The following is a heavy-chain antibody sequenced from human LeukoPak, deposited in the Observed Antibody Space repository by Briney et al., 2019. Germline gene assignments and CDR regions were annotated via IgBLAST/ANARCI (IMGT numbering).Heavy chain of an antibody. V-gene: IGHV4-34*01. CDR1: GGSFSGYY. J-gene: IGHJ4*02. CDR3: ARRRYSGNYYGY. D-gene: IGHD1-26*01. Sequence: SETLSLTCAVYGGSFSGYYWSWIRQPPGKGLEWIGEINHSGSTNYNPSLKSRVTISVDTSKNQFSLKLSSVTAADTAVYYCARRRYSGNYYGYWGQGTLVTVSS. CDR2: INHSGST.